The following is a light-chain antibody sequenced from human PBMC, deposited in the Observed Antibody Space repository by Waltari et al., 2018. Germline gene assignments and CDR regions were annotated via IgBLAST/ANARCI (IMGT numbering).Light chain of an antibody. CDR2: RSG. J-gene: IGLJ3*02. CDR3: AAWDDSLNGRWV. V-gene: IGLV1-44*01. CDR1: ASNIGNNV. Sequence: QSVLTQPPSASGTPGQGVTISCSGGASNIGNNVVNWYQQFPGKAPKLLIYRSGRRPAGVPDRFSGSKSGTSASLAISGLQSEDEADYYCAAWDDSLNGRWVFGGGTKVTVL.